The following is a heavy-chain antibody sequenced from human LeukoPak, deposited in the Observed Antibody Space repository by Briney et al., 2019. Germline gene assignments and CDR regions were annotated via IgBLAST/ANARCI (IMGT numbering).Heavy chain of an antibody. J-gene: IGHJ2*01. Sequence: SETLSLTCAVYGGSFSGYYWSWIRQPPGKGLEWIGEINHSGSTNYNPSLKSRVTISVDTSKNQFSLKLSSVTAADTAVYYCARVTTVTRADWYFDLWGRGTLVTVSS. CDR3: ARVTTVTRADWYFDL. CDR2: INHSGST. CDR1: GGSFSGYY. V-gene: IGHV4-34*01. D-gene: IGHD4-17*01.